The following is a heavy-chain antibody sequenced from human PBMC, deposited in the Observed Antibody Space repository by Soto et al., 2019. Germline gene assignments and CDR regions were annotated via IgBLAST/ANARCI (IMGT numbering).Heavy chain of an antibody. CDR1: GFTFSSYA. CDR2: ISGSGGST. V-gene: IGHV3-23*01. CDR3: AKGFRGYGLYYSGLDV. Sequence: EVQLLESGGGLVQPGGSLRLSCAASGFTFSSYAMSWVRQAPGKGLEWVSAISGSGGSTYYADSVKGRFTISRDNSKNTLYLQMNSLRAEDTAVYYCAKGFRGYGLYYSGLDVWGQGTTVTVSS. D-gene: IGHD5-18*01. J-gene: IGHJ6*02.